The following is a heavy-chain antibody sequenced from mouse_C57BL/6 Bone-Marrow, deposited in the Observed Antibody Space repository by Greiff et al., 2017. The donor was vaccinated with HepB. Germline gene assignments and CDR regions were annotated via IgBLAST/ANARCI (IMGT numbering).Heavy chain of an antibody. J-gene: IGHJ2*01. CDR3: ARYTTYYYFDY. CDR2: IRNKANGYTT. Sequence: EVKVVESGGGLVQPGGSLSLSCAASGFTFTDYYMSWVRQPPGKALEWLGFIRNKANGYTTEYSASVKGRFTISRDNSQSILYLQMNALRAEDSATYYCARYTTYYYFDYWGQGTTLTVSS. CDR1: GFTFTDYY. D-gene: IGHD2-10*01. V-gene: IGHV7-3*01.